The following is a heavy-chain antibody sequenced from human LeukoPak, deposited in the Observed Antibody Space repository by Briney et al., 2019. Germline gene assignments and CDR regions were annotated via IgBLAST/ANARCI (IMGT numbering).Heavy chain of an antibody. CDR2: INPNTGDT. CDR3: ASKGAGHCYDASCMGSFDL. CDR1: GYPFIDYY. J-gene: IGHJ3*01. Sequence: GASVKVSCKASGYPFIDYYLHWVRQAPGQGLEWMGCINPNTGDTNSAQNLQGRVIMTRDTSITTAYMELSRLKSDDTALYYCASKGAGHCYDASCMGSFDLWGQGTTVAVSS. V-gene: IGHV1-2*02. D-gene: IGHD2-15*01.